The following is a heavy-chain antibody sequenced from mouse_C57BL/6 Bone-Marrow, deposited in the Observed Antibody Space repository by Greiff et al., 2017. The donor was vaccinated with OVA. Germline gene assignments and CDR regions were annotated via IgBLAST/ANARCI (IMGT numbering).Heavy chain of an antibody. CDR1: GYTFTSYW. V-gene: IGHV1-64*01. J-gene: IGHJ3*01. Sequence: QVQLQQPGAELVKPGASVKLSCKASGYTFTSYWMHWVKQRPGQGLEWIGLIHPISGSTNYNEKFKSKATLTVDKSSSTAYMQLSSLTSEDSAVYYCSRSHYYYGIAYWGQGTLVTVSA. CDR2: IHPISGST. D-gene: IGHD1-1*01. CDR3: SRSHYYYGIAY.